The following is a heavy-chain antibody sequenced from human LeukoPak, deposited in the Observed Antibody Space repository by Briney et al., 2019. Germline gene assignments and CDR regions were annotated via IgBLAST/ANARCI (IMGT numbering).Heavy chain of an antibody. CDR2: IKQDGSEK. CDR1: GLTFSRYW. D-gene: IGHD3-10*01. CDR3: ASQGVRTYYYYMDV. J-gene: IGHJ6*03. Sequence: GGSLRLSCAASGLTFSRYWMTWFRQAPGKGLEWVANIKQDGSEKYYVDPVKGRFTISRDNAKNSLYLQMNSLRAEDTAVYYCASQGVRTYYYYMDVWGKGTTVTVYS. V-gene: IGHV3-7*01.